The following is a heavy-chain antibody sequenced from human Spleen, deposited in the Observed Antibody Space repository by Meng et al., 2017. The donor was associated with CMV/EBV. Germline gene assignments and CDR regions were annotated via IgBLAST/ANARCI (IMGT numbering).Heavy chain of an antibody. CDR2: INPNSGGA. CDR3: ARSVTNPRYYYFYGMDV. J-gene: IGHJ6*02. CDR1: GYSFTAYY. Sequence: ASVKVSCTASGYSFTAYYMHWVRQAPGQGLEWMGWINPNSGGANFAQKFQDRVTVTTDTSISTAYMELSSLRSDDTAVYYCARSVTNPRYYYFYGMDVWGQGTTVTVSS. V-gene: IGHV1-2*02.